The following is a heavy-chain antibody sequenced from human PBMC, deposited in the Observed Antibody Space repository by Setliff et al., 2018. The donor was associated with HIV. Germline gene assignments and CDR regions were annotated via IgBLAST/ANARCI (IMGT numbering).Heavy chain of an antibody. CDR3: ARLRPTAFFDY. V-gene: IGHV1-46*01. D-gene: IGHD3-3*01. J-gene: IGHJ4*02. CDR2: INPHGGST. CDR1: GYTFSSYS. Sequence: ASVKVSCKASGYTFSSYSLHWVRQAPGQGLEWMGVINPHGGSTNYAQKFQGSVTMTRDTSTSTVYMELSSLRSDDTAVYYCARLRPTAFFDYWGQGTLVTVSS.